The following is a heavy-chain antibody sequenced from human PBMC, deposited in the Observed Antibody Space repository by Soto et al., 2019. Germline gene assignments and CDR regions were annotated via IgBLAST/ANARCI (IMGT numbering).Heavy chain of an antibody. J-gene: IGHJ6*02. CDR2: MNPINGAT. Sequence: ASVKVSCKASGYDFTAYDINWVRQASGQGLEWMGWMNPINGATGSARRFQGRVSMTRNTATNTAYLELTSLRSDDTAVYYCGRGPSPRAPAGGTPYYYAMDVWGQGTTVTVSS. CDR3: GRGPSPRAPAGGTPYYYAMDV. D-gene: IGHD6-13*01. V-gene: IGHV1-8*02. CDR1: GYDFTAYD.